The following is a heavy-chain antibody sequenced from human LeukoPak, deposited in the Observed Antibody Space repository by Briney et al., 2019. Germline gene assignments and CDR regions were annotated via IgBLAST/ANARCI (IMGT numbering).Heavy chain of an antibody. D-gene: IGHD3-10*01. CDR1: GYTFTTLD. Sequence: GASVKVSCKASGYTFTTLDINWVRQATGQGLEWMGWMNPNSGNTGYAQKFQGRVTMTRNTSISTAYMELSSLRSEDTAVYYCARDLQNYYGSGFDPWGQGTLVTVSS. CDR2: MNPNSGNT. J-gene: IGHJ5*02. CDR3: ARDLQNYYGSGFDP. V-gene: IGHV1-8*02.